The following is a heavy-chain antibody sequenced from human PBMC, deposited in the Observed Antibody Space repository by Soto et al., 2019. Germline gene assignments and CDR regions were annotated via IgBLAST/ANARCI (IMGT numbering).Heavy chain of an antibody. CDR3: ARGTRYSYGYGY. V-gene: IGHV4-34*01. CDR1: GGSFSGYY. CDR2: INHSGST. Sequence: QVQLQQWGAGLLKPSETLSLTCAVYGGSFSGYYWSWIRQPPGKGLEWIGEINHSGSTNYNPSLTSRVTISVDTSKNQFYLKLSSVTAADTAVYYCARGTRYSYGYGYWGQGTLVTVSS. J-gene: IGHJ4*02. D-gene: IGHD5-18*01.